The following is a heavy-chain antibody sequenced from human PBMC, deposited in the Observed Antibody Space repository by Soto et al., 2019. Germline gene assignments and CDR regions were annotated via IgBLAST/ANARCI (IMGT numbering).Heavy chain of an antibody. J-gene: IGHJ6*02. V-gene: IGHV3-30-3*01. Sequence: GGSLRLSCAASGFTFSSYAMHWVRQAPGKGLEWVAVISYDGSNKYYADSVKGRFTISRDNSKNTLYLQMNSLRAEDTAVYYCARAYGRYHYYYYGMDVWGQGTTVTVSS. CDR1: GFTFSSYA. CDR3: ARAYGRYHYYYYGMDV. D-gene: IGHD2-2*02. CDR2: ISYDGSNK.